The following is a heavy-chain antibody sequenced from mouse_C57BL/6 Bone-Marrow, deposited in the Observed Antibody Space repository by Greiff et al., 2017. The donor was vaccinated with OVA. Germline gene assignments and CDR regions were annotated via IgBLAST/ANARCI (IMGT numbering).Heavy chain of an antibody. CDR3: ARHKSAYFDV. D-gene: IGHD6-1*01. CDR2: ISSGGSYT. Sequence: EVHLLESGGDLVKPGGSLKLSCAASGFTFSSYGMSWVRQTPDKRLEWVATISSGGSYTYYPDSVKGRFTISRDNAKNTLYLQMSSLKSEDTAMYYCARHKSAYFDVWGTGTTVTVSS. CDR1: GFTFSSYG. V-gene: IGHV5-6*01. J-gene: IGHJ1*03.